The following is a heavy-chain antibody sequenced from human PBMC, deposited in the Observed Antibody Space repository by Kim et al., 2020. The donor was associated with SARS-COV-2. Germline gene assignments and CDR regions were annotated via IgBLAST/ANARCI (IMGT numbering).Heavy chain of an antibody. Sequence: VDAVKGRLTISRDNSKNVLELQMDSLRGEDTAVYYGARGDKSAYDHSFDIWGQGTMVTVSS. D-gene: IGHD5-12*01. CDR3: ARGDKSAYDHSFDI. J-gene: IGHJ3*02. V-gene: IGHV3-7*04.